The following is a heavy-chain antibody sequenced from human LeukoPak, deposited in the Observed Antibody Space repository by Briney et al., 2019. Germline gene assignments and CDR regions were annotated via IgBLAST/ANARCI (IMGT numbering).Heavy chain of an antibody. V-gene: IGHV3-30*03. J-gene: IGHJ4*02. CDR3: ARVFGTTVTTNFDY. Sequence: PGGSLRLSCAASGFTFSSYGMHWVRQAPGKGLEWVAVISYDGSIKYYADSVRGRFTVSRDNSKNTLYLQMNSLRAEDTAVYYCARVFGTTVTTNFDYWGQGTLVTVSS. CDR1: GFTFSSYG. D-gene: IGHD4-17*01. CDR2: ISYDGSIK.